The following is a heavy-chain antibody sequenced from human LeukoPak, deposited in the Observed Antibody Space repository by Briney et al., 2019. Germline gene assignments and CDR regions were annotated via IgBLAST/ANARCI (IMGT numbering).Heavy chain of an antibody. CDR2: IYYSGST. D-gene: IGHD6-19*01. CDR1: GGSISSYY. Sequence: SETLSLTCTVSGGSISSYYWSWIRQPPGKGLEWIGYIYYSGSTNYNPSLKSRLTISVDTSKNQFSLKLGSVTAADTAVYYCARVGGIAVAGTDAFDIWGQGTMVTVSS. J-gene: IGHJ3*02. CDR3: ARVGGIAVAGTDAFDI. V-gene: IGHV4-59*01.